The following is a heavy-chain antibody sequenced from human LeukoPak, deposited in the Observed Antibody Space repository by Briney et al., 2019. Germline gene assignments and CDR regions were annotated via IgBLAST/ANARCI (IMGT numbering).Heavy chain of an antibody. J-gene: IGHJ3*02. CDR3: TAGDIVVVPAASDAFDI. V-gene: IGHV3-30*03. D-gene: IGHD2-2*01. CDR1: GFTFSSYG. CDR2: ISYDGSNK. Sequence: GGSLRLSCAASGFTFSSYGMHWVRQAPGKGLEWVAVISYDGSNKYYADSVKGRFTISRDNSKNTLYLQMNSLRAEDTAVYYCTAGDIVVVPAASDAFDIWGQGTMVTVSS.